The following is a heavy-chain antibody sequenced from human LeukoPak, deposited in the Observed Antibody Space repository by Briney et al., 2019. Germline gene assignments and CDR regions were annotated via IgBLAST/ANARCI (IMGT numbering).Heavy chain of an antibody. V-gene: IGHV3-30-3*01. D-gene: IGHD2-15*01. CDR1: GFTFSRYA. CDR2: ISYDGSNK. Sequence: GGSLRLSCAASGFTFSRYAMHWVRQAPGKGLEWVAVISYDGSNKYYADSVKGRFTISRDNSKSTLYLQMNSLRTEDTAVYYCARDQGVVVAAFDAFDIWGQGTMVTVSS. CDR3: ARDQGVVVAAFDAFDI. J-gene: IGHJ3*02.